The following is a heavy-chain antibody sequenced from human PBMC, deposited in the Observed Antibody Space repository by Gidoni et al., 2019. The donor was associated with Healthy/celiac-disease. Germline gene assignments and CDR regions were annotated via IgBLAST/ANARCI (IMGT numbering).Heavy chain of an antibody. CDR1: GFTFSSYA. Sequence: QVQLVESGGGVVQPGRSLRLSCAAAGFTFSSYAMHWVRQAPGKGLEWVAVISYDGSNKYYADSVKGRFTISRDNSKNTLYLQMNSLRAEDTAVYYCAGMQQLVLDYYGMDVWGQGTTVTVSS. J-gene: IGHJ6*02. D-gene: IGHD6-13*01. CDR2: ISYDGSNK. CDR3: AGMQQLVLDYYGMDV. V-gene: IGHV3-30-3*01.